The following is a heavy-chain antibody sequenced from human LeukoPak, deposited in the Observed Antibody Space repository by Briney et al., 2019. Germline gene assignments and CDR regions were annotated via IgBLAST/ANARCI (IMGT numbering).Heavy chain of an antibody. J-gene: IGHJ4*02. CDR3: ARGNGTHYFDY. V-gene: IGHV4-34*01. CDR1: GGSFSGYY. CDR2: INHSGST. Sequence: SEALSLTCAVYGGSFSGYYWSWIRQPPGKGLEWIGEINHSGSTNYNSSLKSRVTISVDTSKNQFSLKLSSVTAADTAVYYCARGNGTHYFDYWGQGTLVTVSS.